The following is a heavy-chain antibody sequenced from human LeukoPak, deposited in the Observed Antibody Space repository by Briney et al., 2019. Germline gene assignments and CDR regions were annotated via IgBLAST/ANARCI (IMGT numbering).Heavy chain of an antibody. CDR3: ARGADDYYGSEYHWFDL. V-gene: IGHV3-30*04. Sequence: GGSLRLSCAASGFSFSSYAMHWVRQAPGKGLEWVALISYDGTNKYYPDSVKGRFTISRDNFKNTLYLQMNSLRPKDTAVYYCARGADDYYGSEYHWFDLWGQGNLVTVSS. J-gene: IGHJ5*02. D-gene: IGHD3-10*01. CDR2: ISYDGTNK. CDR1: GFSFSSYA.